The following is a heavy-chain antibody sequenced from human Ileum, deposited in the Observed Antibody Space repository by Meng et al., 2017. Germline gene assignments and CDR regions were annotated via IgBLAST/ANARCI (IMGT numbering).Heavy chain of an antibody. Sequence: QVQLQEAGPRLVKPPGSLSLTCAVSGTWWSWVRQPPGKGLEWIGEIFQSGRTNYHPSLKSRVTISIDKSKSQISLQLSAVTAADTAVYSCATSNDRDVYYLGYWGQGTLVTVSS. CDR1: GTW. CDR2: IFQSGRT. V-gene: IGHV4-4*01. J-gene: IGHJ4*02. D-gene: IGHD3-22*01. CDR3: ATSNDRDVYYLGY.